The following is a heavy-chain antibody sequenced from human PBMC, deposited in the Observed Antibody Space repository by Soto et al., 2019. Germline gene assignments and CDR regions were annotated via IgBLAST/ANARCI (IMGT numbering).Heavy chain of an antibody. V-gene: IGHV1-69*06. CDR2: IIPIFGTA. Sequence: SVKVSCKASGGTFSSYAISWVRQAPGQGLEWMGGIIPIFGTANYAQKFQGRVTITADKSTSTAYMELSSLRSEDTAVYYCARDHIVVVPAAIPYYYYYGMDVWGQGTTVTVSS. CDR3: ARDHIVVVPAAIPYYYYYGMDV. D-gene: IGHD2-2*02. CDR1: GGTFSSYA. J-gene: IGHJ6*02.